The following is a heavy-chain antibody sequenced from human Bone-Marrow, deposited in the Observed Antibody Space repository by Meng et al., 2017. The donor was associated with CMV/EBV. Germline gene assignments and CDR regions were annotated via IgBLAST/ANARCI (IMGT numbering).Heavy chain of an antibody. CDR1: GYTFSSYD. CDR2: MNPNSGNT. CDR3: ARGKFGCSGGSCHSDFDS. Sequence: ASVKVSCKASGYTFSSYDINWVRQAPGQGLEWVGWMNPNSGNTGFEQKFQGRVTMTRNMSIRTAYMQLSSLRFEDTAVYYCARGKFGCSGGSCHSDFDSWGQGTLVTVSS. D-gene: IGHD2-15*01. V-gene: IGHV1-8*01. J-gene: IGHJ4*02.